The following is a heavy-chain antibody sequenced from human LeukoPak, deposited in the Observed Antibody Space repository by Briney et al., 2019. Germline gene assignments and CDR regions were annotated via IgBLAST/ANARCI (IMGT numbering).Heavy chain of an antibody. CDR3: ARGWEYYFDY. Sequence: ASVKVSCKASGYTFTSYAMHWVRQAPGQRLEWMGWISAYNGNTNYAQKLQGRVTMTTDTSTSTAYMELRSLRSDDTAVYYCARGWEYYFDYWGQGTLVTVSS. V-gene: IGHV1-18*01. D-gene: IGHD1-26*01. J-gene: IGHJ4*02. CDR2: ISAYNGNT. CDR1: GYTFTSYA.